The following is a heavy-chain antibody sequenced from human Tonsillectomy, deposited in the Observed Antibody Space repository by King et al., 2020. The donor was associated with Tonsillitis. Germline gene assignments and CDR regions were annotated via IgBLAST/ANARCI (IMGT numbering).Heavy chain of an antibody. J-gene: IGHJ5*02. V-gene: IGHV4-59*01. CDR1: GGSINNYY. D-gene: IGHD2-15*01. CDR2: IYYTGST. Sequence: VQLQESGPGLVKPSETLSLTCTVSGGSINNYYWSWIRQPPGKGLEWIGYIYYTGSTNYNPSLKSRVTISIDTSKRQFSLSLSSVTAADTALYFCARGPFCTGGSCSIEPWGQGTLVTVSS. CDR3: ARGPFCTGGSCSIEP.